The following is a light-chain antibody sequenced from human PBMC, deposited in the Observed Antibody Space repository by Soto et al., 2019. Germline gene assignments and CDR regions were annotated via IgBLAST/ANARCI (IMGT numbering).Light chain of an antibody. CDR3: AAWDDSLNGVV. CDR2: SNT. V-gene: IGLV1-44*01. Sequence: QSVLTQPPSASETPGQSVTISCSGSSSNIGSNIVNWYQQLPGTAPKLLIYSNTQRPSGVPDRFSGSKSGTSASLAISGLQSEDEADYYCAAWDDSLNGVVFGGGTKLTVL. J-gene: IGLJ2*01. CDR1: SSNIGSNI.